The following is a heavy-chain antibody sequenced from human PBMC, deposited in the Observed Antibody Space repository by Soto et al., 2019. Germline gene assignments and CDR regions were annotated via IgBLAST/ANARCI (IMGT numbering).Heavy chain of an antibody. V-gene: IGHV3-15*01. CDR1: GFTFSNAW. CDR2: IKSKTDGGTT. D-gene: IGHD1-7*01. CDR3: TTDFGGVELELLGADY. Sequence: EVQLVESGGGLVKPGGSLRLSCAASGFTFSNAWMSWVRQAPGKGLEWVGRIKSKTDGGTTDYAAPVKGRFTISRDDSKNTLYLQMNSLKTEDTAVYYCTTDFGGVELELLGADYWGQGTLVTVSS. J-gene: IGHJ4*02.